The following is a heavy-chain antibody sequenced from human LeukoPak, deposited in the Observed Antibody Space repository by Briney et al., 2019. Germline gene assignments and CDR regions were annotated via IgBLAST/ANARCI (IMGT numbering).Heavy chain of an antibody. CDR2: IIPIFGTA. CDR1: GGTFSSYA. CDR3: AREPSDGYSSSWYSPGGITRNDY. Sequence: SVKVSCKASGGTFSSYAISWVRQAPGKGLEWMGRIIPIFGTANYAQKFQGRVTITTDESTSTAYMELSSLRSEDTAVYYCAREPSDGYSSSWYSPGGITRNDYWGQGTLVTVSS. V-gene: IGHV1-69*05. J-gene: IGHJ4*02. D-gene: IGHD6-13*01.